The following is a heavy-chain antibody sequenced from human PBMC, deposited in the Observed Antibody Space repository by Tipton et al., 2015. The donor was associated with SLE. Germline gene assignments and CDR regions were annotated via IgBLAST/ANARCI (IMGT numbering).Heavy chain of an antibody. CDR1: GFTFSSYA. V-gene: IGHV3-30*04. CDR2: ISYDGSDK. J-gene: IGHJ4*02. Sequence: SLRLSCAASGFTFSSYAMHWVRQAPGKGLEWVALISYDGSDKYYADSVKGRFTISRDNSKNTVYLQVDSLTAEDTAVYFCSRSVAYWGQGTLVTVSS. CDR3: SRSVAY.